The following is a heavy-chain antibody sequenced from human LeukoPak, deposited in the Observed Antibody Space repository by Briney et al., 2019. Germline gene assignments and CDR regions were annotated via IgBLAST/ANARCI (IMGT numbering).Heavy chain of an antibody. CDR2: ISYDGSNK. CDR3: AKDLWVTYGSGSYYFDY. D-gene: IGHD3-10*01. V-gene: IGHV3-30*18. CDR1: GFTFSSYG. J-gene: IGHJ4*02. Sequence: PGRSLRLSCAASGFTFSSYGMHWVRQAPGKGLEWVAVISYDGSNKFYADSVKGRFTISRDNSKNTLYLQMNSLRAEDTAVYYCAKDLWVTYGSGSYYFDYWGQGTLVTVSS.